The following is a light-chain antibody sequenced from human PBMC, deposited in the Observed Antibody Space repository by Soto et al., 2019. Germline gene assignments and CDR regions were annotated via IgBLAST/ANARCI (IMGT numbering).Light chain of an antibody. CDR3: KHYNSYSEA. CDR1: QTISSW. V-gene: IGKV1-5*03. CDR2: KGS. J-gene: IGKJ1*01. Sequence: DIQMAQSPSTLSASVGDRVTITCGASQTISSWLAWYQQKPGKAPKLLIYKGSTLKNGVPARFNGSGSGTEFTQTISRPQPDHFATYYCKHYNSYSEAFGQGNKVELK.